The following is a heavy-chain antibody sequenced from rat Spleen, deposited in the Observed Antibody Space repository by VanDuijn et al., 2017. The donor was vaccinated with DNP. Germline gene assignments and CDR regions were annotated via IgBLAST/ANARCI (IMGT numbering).Heavy chain of an antibody. J-gene: IGHJ2*01. V-gene: IGHV5S23*01. D-gene: IGHD1-4*01. CDR1: GFTFSDYN. CDR2: ITGSGGNT. CDR3: TTLGTHFDY. Sequence: EVQLVESGGGLVQPGRSLKLSCAASGFTFSDYNMAWVRQTPKKGLEWVASITGSGGNTYYRDSVKGRFTLSRDNAKSTLYLQMDSLRSEDTATYFCTTLGTHFDYWGQGLMVTVSS.